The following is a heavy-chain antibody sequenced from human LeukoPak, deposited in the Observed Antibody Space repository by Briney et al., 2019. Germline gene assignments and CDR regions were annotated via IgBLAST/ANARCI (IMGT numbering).Heavy chain of an antibody. V-gene: IGHV3-74*01. J-gene: IGHJ3*02. D-gene: IGHD2-21*01. CDR3: ASDDSYAFDI. CDR1: GFTFSSRW. Sequence: GGSLRLSCVASGFTFSSRWMHWVRQAPGKGLVWVSHVNSDESSTNYADSVKGRFTISRDNTKNTLYLQMNSLRAEDTAVYYCASDDSYAFDIWGQGTMVTVSS. CDR2: VNSDESST.